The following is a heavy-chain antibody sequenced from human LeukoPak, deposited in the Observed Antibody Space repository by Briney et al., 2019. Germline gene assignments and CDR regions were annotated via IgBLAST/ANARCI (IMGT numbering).Heavy chain of an antibody. CDR3: ARDLWDH. J-gene: IGHJ4*02. V-gene: IGHV3-21*01. Sequence: GGSLRLSCAASGFTFSTYTMIWVRQAPGKGLEWVSSITSAGNFIYYADSLRGRFTVSRDNAKNSLYLQMNRLRAEDTAMYYCARDLWDHWGQGTLVTVSS. CDR2: ITSAGNFI. CDR1: GFTFSTYT.